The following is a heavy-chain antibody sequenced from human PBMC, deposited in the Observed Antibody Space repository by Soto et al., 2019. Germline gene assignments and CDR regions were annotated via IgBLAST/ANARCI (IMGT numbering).Heavy chain of an antibody. J-gene: IGHJ4*02. D-gene: IGHD6-13*01. CDR2: ITTNGGST. CDR3: VKVFFSSWFGPPFDS. V-gene: IGHV3-64D*08. CDR1: GFTFTTYA. Sequence: LRLSCSASGFTFTTYAMHWVRQAPGKGLEYVSAITTNGGSTYYTDSVKGRFTISRDNSKNTLYLQMSSLRAEDTAVYYCVKVFFSSWFGPPFDSWGQGTLVTVSS.